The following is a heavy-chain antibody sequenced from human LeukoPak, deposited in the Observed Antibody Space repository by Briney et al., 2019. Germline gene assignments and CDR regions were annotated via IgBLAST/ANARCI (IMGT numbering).Heavy chain of an antibody. V-gene: IGHV3-23*01. CDR3: AKVRYVDYYFDY. Sequence: GGSLRLSCAASGFTFSSYAMSWVRQAPGKGLEWVSGISGSGGSTYYADSVKGRFTISRDNSKNTLYLQMNSLRAEDTAVYYCAKVRYVDYYFDYWGQGTLVTVSS. J-gene: IGHJ4*02. D-gene: IGHD3-9*01. CDR1: GFTFSSYA. CDR2: ISGSGGST.